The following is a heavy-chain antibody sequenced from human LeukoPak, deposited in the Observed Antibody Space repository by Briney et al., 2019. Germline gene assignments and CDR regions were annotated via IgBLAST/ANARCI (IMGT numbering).Heavy chain of an antibody. CDR1: GYSFTSYW. CDR3: ARLTVAAGTWYFDL. J-gene: IGHJ2*01. V-gene: IGHV5-10-1*01. Sequence: GASLKISWKVSGYSFTSYWHTGVRQMPGKGLGLVGRIDPSVAYTNSSPSFQGHVTISADKSTRTAYLQWSSLRASNTAMYYCARLTVAAGTWYFDLWGRGTLVTVSS. CDR2: IDPSVAYT. D-gene: IGHD6-13*01.